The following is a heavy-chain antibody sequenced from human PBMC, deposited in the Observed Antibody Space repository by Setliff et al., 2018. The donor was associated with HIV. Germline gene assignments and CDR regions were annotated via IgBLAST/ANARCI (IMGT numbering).Heavy chain of an antibody. CDR1: GLIFSSYW. V-gene: IGHV3-7*03. Sequence: GGSLRLSCAASGLIFSSYWMSWVRQAPGKGLEWVANIKQDGSEKYYVDSVKGRFTISRDNAKKSLYLEMTSPRVEDTALYYCTRDETYNSFWSGYSFDYWGQGTLVTVSS. CDR2: IKQDGSEK. CDR3: TRDETYNSFWSGYSFDY. J-gene: IGHJ4*02. D-gene: IGHD3-3*01.